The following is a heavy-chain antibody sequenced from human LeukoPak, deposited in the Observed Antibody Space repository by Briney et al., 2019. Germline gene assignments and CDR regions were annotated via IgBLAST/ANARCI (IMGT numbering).Heavy chain of an antibody. Sequence: PSETLSLTCAVYGGSFRVSYGSGIPNPPGKGREWMGEFNHSESTNYNPSLKSRVTISVDTSKNQFSLKLSSVTAADTAVYYCARGKNYGILTGYFYYYYYGTDVWGQGTTVTVSS. CDR3: ARGKNYGILTGYFYYYYYGTDV. CDR1: GGSFRVSY. V-gene: IGHV4-34*01. D-gene: IGHD3-9*01. CDR2: FNHSEST. J-gene: IGHJ6*02.